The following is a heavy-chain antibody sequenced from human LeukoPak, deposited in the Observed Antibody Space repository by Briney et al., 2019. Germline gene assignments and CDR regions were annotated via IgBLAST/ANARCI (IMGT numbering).Heavy chain of an antibody. V-gene: IGHV4-39*07. CDR3: ATSGGTLGPTNYFAY. J-gene: IGHJ4*02. CDR2: IYNSGST. D-gene: IGHD3-16*01. CDR1: GGSISSSSYY. Sequence: SQTLSLTCTVSGGSISSSSYYWGWIRQPPGKGLEWIGSIYNSGSTYYNPSLKSRVTISVDTSKNQFSLKLSSVTAADTAVYYCATSGGTLGPTNYFAYWGQGTLVTVSS.